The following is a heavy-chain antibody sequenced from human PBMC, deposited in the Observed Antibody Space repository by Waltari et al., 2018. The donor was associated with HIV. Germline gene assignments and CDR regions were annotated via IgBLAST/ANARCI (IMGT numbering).Heavy chain of an antibody. V-gene: IGHV4-31*03. D-gene: IGHD3-16*02. CDR1: GGSISSGGYY. Sequence: QVQLQESGPGLVKPSQTLSLTCTVSGGSISSGGYYWSWIRQHPGKGLEWIGYIYYSRSTYYNPSLKSRVTISVDTSKNQFSLKLSSVTAADTAVYYCARVARGGVIVKGGYWGQGTLVTVSS. J-gene: IGHJ4*02. CDR2: IYYSRST. CDR3: ARVARGGVIVKGGY.